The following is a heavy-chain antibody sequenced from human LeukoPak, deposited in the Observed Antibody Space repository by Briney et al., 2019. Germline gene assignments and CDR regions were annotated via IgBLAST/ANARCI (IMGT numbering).Heavy chain of an antibody. J-gene: IGHJ4*02. CDR2: ISYDGNSE. CDR3: GKGGNTSCTAR. Sequence: PGVSLRLSCAASGFTFSDYGMHWVPQAPGKGREWVAVISYDGNSEYYADSVKGLYSISRDNSKDTLYLHKNSLRPEDTAVYYCGKGGNTSCTARWGRGTLVTVPS. CDR1: GFTFSDYG. V-gene: IGHV3-30*18. D-gene: IGHD2-2*01.